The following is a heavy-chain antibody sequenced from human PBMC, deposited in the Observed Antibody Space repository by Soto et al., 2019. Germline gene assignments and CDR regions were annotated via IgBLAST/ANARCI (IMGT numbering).Heavy chain of an antibody. D-gene: IGHD1-26*01. CDR3: ARDNSGSYPFYYYYYYGMDV. Sequence: GGSLRLSCAASGFTFSSYSMNWVRQAPGKGLEWVSYISSSSTIYYADSVKGRFTISRDNAKNSLYLQMNSLRDEDTAVYYCARDNSGSYPFYYYYYYGMDVWGQGTTVTVSS. V-gene: IGHV3-48*02. CDR2: ISSSSTI. CDR1: GFTFSSYS. J-gene: IGHJ6*02.